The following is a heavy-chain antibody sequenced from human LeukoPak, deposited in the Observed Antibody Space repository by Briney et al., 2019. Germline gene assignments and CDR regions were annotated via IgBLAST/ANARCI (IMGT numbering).Heavy chain of an antibody. D-gene: IGHD3-3*01. CDR3: ARFTIFGVVTSWFDP. V-gene: IGHV1-18*01. CDR1: GYTFTSYG. CDR2: ISAYNGNT. J-gene: IGHJ5*02. Sequence: ASVKVSCKASGYTFTSYGISWVRQAPGQGLEWMEWISAYNGNTNYAQKLQGRVTMTTDTSTSTAYMELRSLRSDDTAVYYCARFTIFGVVTSWFDPWGQGTLVTVSS.